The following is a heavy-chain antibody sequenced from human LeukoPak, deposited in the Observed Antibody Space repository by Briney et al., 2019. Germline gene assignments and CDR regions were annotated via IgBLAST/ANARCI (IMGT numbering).Heavy chain of an antibody. D-gene: IGHD1-26*01. CDR1: GFIFSDYY. CDR3: ARTVVGVSDY. V-gene: IGHV3-11*01. J-gene: IGHJ4*02. Sequence: GGSLRLSCVASGFIFSDYYMSWIRQAPGKGLEWVSDISSSGVIKNYADSVKGRFTISRDNAKNSLYLQMKSLRADDTAVYYCARTVVGVSDYWGQGTLVTVSS. CDR2: ISSSGVIK.